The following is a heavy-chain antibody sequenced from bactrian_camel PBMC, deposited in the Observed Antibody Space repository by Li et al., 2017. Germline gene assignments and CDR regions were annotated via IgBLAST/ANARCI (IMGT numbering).Heavy chain of an antibody. D-gene: IGHD1*01. V-gene: IGHV3S55*01. CDR2: IDSDGTA. CDR1: GYSSVTHC. Sequence: VQLVESGGGSVQAGGSLRLSCVASGYSSVTHCVGWFRSPPGKEREGVAAIDSDGTAHYVDSVKGRFTISRDNAKKMLYLQMNSLKPEDTAMYYCALVRAFCPRNKADFTYWGQGTQVTVS. J-gene: IGHJ6*01. CDR3: ALVRAFCPRNKADFTY.